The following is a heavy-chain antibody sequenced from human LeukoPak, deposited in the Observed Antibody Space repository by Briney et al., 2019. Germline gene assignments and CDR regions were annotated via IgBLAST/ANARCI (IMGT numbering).Heavy chain of an antibody. CDR1: GFTFSSYS. J-gene: IGHJ4*02. D-gene: IGHD3-10*01. V-gene: IGHV3-48*04. CDR3: ARVVSRSCYEIDY. Sequence: GGSLRLSCAASGFTFSSYSMNWVRQAPAKGLEWVSYISSSSSTIYYADSVKGRFTISRDNAKNSLYLQMNSLRAEDTAVYYCARVVSRSCYEIDYWGQGTLVTVSS. CDR2: ISSSSSTI.